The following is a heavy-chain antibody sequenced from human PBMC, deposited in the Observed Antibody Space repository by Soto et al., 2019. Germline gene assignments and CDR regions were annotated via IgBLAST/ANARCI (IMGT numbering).Heavy chain of an antibody. Sequence: GESLKISCQGSGYSFSIYWIGWVRQMPGKGLEWMAFIDPHSNTRYSPSFEGQITISADKSISTAYLQWSSLKASDTAIYYCARRTYTSGWRHYFDYWGQGTLVTV. D-gene: IGHD6-19*01. CDR1: GYSFSIYW. CDR2: IDPHSNT. V-gene: IGHV5-51*01. J-gene: IGHJ4*02. CDR3: ARRTYTSGWRHYFDY.